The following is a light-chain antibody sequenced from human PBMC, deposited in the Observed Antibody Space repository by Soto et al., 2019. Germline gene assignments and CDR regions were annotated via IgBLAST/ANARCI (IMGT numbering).Light chain of an antibody. CDR2: AAS. V-gene: IGKV1-39*01. CDR1: QSISSY. J-gene: IGKJ2*01. Sequence: DIQMTQSPSSLSASVGDRVTITCRASQSISSYLNWYQQKPGKAPKLLIYAASSLQSGVPARFSGSGSGTDFTFTISSLQSEDFATYYCQQSYSTPYTFGQGTKLEIK. CDR3: QQSYSTPYT.